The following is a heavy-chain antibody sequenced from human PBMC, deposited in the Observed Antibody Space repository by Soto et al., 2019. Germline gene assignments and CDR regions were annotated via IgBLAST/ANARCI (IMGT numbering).Heavy chain of an antibody. J-gene: IGHJ6*03. CDR3: ARDLGSSYFYYLDV. Sequence: KASETLSLTCTVSGGSISSYYWSWIRQPPGKGLEWIGYIYYSGRTSSNPSLKSRVTISVDTSKNQLSLKLSSVTAADTAVYYCARDLGSSYFYYLDVWGQGTTVTVSS. D-gene: IGHD1-26*01. CDR2: IYYSGRT. CDR1: GGSISSYY. V-gene: IGHV4-59*01.